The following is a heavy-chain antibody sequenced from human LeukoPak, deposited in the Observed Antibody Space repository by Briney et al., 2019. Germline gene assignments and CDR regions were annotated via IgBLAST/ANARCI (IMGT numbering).Heavy chain of an antibody. CDR2: IVVGSGNT. V-gene: IGHV1-58*01. J-gene: IGHJ4*02. Sequence: SVKVCCKASGFTFTSSAVQRVRQARGQRLGWIGWIVVGSGNTNYAQKFQERVTITRDMSTSTAYMELSSLRSEDTAVYYCAASPDYNWNPFDYWGQGTLVTVSS. D-gene: IGHD1-20*01. CDR1: GFTFTSSA. CDR3: AASPDYNWNPFDY.